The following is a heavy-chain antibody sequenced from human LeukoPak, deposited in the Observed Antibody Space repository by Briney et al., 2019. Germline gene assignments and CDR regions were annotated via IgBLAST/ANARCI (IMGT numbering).Heavy chain of an antibody. J-gene: IGHJ2*01. V-gene: IGHV3-30*02. CDR2: IRYDGSTK. CDR1: GFTFSSYG. CDR3: AKDPTTTTVTRPIGDWYFDL. Sequence: GGSLRLSCAASGFTFSSYGMHWVRQAPGKGLEWVAFIRYDGSTKYYVDSVKGRFNISRDNSKNTLYLQMNSLRAEDTAVYYCAKDPTTTTVTRPIGDWYFDLWGRGTLVTVSS. D-gene: IGHD4-17*01.